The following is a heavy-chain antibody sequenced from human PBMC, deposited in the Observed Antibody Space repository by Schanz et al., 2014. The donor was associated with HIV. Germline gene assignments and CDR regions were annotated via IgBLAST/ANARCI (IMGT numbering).Heavy chain of an antibody. D-gene: IGHD1-26*01. CDR3: VTMTTDTSTSTAYMELRSLRSDDTAVYYCAREGGNLVEGGYFFDY. Sequence: QVSLVQSGAEVKKPGASVKVSCKAFGYTFTGFGISWVRQAPGQGLEWVGWISAYHGNTNYAQKLQGRVTMTTDPGGGESPTPHKRNTNHAQKLQGRVTMTTDTSTSTAYMELRSLRSDDTAVYYCAREGGNLVEGGYFFDYWGQGTLVTVSS. V-gene: IGHV1-18*01. CDR2: ISAYHGNT. J-gene: IGHJ4*02. CDR1: GYTFTGFG.